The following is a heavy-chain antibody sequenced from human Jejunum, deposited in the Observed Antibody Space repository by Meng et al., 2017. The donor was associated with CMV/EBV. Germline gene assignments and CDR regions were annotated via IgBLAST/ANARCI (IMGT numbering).Heavy chain of an antibody. Sequence: SGFTFSSYSMNWVRQAPGKGLEWVSSISSSSSYIYYVDSVKGRFTISRDNAKNSLYLQMNSLRAEDTAVYYCARAIVGATRYFDYWGQGTLVTVSS. J-gene: IGHJ4*02. CDR2: ISSSSSYI. CDR3: ARAIVGATRYFDY. D-gene: IGHD1-26*01. CDR1: GFTFSSYS. V-gene: IGHV3-21*01.